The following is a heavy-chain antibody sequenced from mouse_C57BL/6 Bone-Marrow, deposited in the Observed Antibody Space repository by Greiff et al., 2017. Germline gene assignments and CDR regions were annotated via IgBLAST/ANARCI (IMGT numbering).Heavy chain of an antibody. Sequence: EVKLVESGGGLVKPGGSLKLSCAASGFTFSDYGMHWVRQAPEKGLEWVAYISSGSSTIYYADTVKGRFPISRDNAKNTLFLQMTSLRSEDTAMYYCARVGGCYAMDYWGQGTSVTVSS. D-gene: IGHD1-1*02. CDR2: ISSGSSTI. V-gene: IGHV5-17*01. CDR1: GFTFSDYG. CDR3: ARVGGCYAMDY. J-gene: IGHJ4*01.